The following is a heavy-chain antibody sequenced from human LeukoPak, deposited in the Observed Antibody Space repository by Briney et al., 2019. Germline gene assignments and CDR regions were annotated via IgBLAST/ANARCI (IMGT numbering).Heavy chain of an antibody. Sequence: ASVKVSCKASGGTFNNYAFSWVRQAPGQGLEWMGWISAYNGNTNYAQKLQGRVTMTTDTSTSTAYMELRSLRSDDTAVYYCARETTAHFDYWGQGTLVTVSS. CDR2: ISAYNGNT. CDR3: ARETTAHFDY. D-gene: IGHD4-11*01. CDR1: GGTFNNYA. V-gene: IGHV1-18*01. J-gene: IGHJ4*02.